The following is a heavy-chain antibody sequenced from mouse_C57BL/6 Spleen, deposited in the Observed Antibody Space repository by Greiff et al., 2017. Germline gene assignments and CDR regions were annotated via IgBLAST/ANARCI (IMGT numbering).Heavy chain of an antibody. CDR1: GYTFTSYW. J-gene: IGHJ3*01. CDR2: IDPSDSYT. V-gene: IGHV1-50*01. D-gene: IGHD3-2*02. Sequence: VQLQQPGAELVKPGASVKLSCKASGYTFTSYWMQWVKQRPGQGLEWIGEIDPSDSYTNYNQKFKGKATLTVDTSSSTAYMQLSSLTSEDSAVYYCAMENSSGFFAYWGQGTLVTVSA. CDR3: AMENSSGFFAY.